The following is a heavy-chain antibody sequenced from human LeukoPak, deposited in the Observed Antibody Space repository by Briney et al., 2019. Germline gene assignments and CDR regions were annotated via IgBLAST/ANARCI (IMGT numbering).Heavy chain of an antibody. CDR1: GFTVSSNY. J-gene: IGHJ3*02. Sequence: GGSLRLSCAASGFTVSSNYMSWVRQAPGKGLDWVSVIYSGGSTYYADSVKGRFTISRDNSKNTLYLQMNSLRAEDTAVYYCARERGIVGAYDAFDIWGQGTMVTVSS. CDR2: IYSGGST. D-gene: IGHD1-26*01. CDR3: ARERGIVGAYDAFDI. V-gene: IGHV3-53*01.